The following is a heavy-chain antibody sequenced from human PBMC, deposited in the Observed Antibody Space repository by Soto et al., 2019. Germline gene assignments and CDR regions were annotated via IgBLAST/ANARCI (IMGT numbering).Heavy chain of an antibody. CDR3: AKGAGCGERLWLVSD. D-gene: IGHD6-19*01. CDR1: GFSFNKYA. J-gene: IGHJ4*02. Sequence: PGGSLRRSCAASGFSFNKYAMIWVRHAPGKGQEWVSGITGSGNTIEYIESVKGRFTISRDNSKNTVYLQMNSLRAEDTAMYYCAKGAGCGERLWLVSDWGQGALVNVFS. V-gene: IGHV3-23*01. CDR2: ITGSGNTI.